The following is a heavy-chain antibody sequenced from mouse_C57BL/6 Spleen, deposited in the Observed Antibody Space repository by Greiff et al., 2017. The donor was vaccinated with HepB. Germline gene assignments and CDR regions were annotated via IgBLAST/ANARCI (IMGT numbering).Heavy chain of an antibody. Sequence: VQLQQSGAELVRPGTSVKMSCKASGYTFTNYWIGWAKQRPGHGLEWIGDIYPGGGYTNYHEKFKGKATMTADKSSSTAYMQFSSLTSEDSAIDYCARNYHFDSWGQGTTLTVSS. V-gene: IGHV1-63*01. CDR1: GYTFTNYW. CDR2: IYPGGGYT. J-gene: IGHJ2*01. CDR3: ARNYHFDS. D-gene: IGHD1-1*01.